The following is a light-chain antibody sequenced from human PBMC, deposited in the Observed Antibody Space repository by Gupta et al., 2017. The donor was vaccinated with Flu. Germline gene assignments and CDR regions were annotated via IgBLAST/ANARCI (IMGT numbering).Light chain of an antibody. V-gene: IGKV1-39*01. CDR2: AAS. CDR3: QQSDSTPRA. J-gene: IGKJ2*01. Sequence: DIQMTQSPSSLSASVGDRVTITCRASQSISSYLNWYQLKPGKAPKLLIYAASTLQSGVPSRFSGSGSGTDFTLTVSRLQPEDFATYYCQQSDSTPRAFGQGTKLEIK. CDR1: QSISSY.